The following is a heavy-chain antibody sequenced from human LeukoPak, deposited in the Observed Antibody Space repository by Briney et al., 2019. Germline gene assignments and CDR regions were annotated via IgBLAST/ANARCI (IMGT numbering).Heavy chain of an antibody. V-gene: IGHV4-59*01. D-gene: IGHD3-9*01. CDR1: GGSISIYY. CDR2: TYYRGTT. CDR3: ARVGYDILTGYKRNDYHLDV. J-gene: IGHJ6*03. Sequence: PSETLSLTCTVSGGSISIYYWAWIRQPPGKGLDWIGYTYYRGTTNYSPSLKGRVTMSLDTSKNHVTLQLSSVSAADTAVYYCARVGYDILTGYKRNDYHLDVWGKGTAVTVSS.